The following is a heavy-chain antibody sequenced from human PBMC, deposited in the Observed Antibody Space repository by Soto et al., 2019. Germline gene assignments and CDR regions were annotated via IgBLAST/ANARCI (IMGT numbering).Heavy chain of an antibody. CDR1: GYAFTSDC. V-gene: IGHV1-18*01. J-gene: IGHJ4*02. D-gene: IGHD3-22*01. Sequence: AALKISCNESGYAFTSDCINWRRQSPGQVLEWMGWISAYNGNTNYAQKLQGRVTMTTDTSTSTAYMELRSLRSDDTAVYYCARDFFNRDYDSTGYYYSDDYGLQVSPVAVFS. CDR3: ARDFFNRDYDSTGYYYSDDY. CDR2: ISAYNGNT.